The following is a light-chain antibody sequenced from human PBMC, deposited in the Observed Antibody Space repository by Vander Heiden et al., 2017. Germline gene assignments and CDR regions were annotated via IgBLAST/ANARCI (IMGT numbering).Light chain of an antibody. J-gene: IGKJ5*01. CDR3: QQHYSTPIT. Sequence: DIVMTKSPDSLAVSLGERATINCRSTQSVLYSSNNKNHLAWYQQKPGQPPKLLIYWASTRESGVPDRFSGSGSGTDFTLTITSLQAEDVAVYYCQQHYSTPITFGQGTRLEIK. CDR2: WAS. V-gene: IGKV4-1*01. CDR1: QSVLYSSNNKNH.